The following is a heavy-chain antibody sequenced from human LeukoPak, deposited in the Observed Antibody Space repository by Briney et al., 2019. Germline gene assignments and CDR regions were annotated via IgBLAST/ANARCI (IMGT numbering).Heavy chain of an antibody. D-gene: IGHD2-15*01. Sequence: GGSLRLSCAASGFTFSSYSMNWVRQAPGKGLEWVSSISSSSSYIYYADSVKGRFTISRDNAKNSLYLQMNSLRAEDTAVYYCATDFMDSGYCSGGTCYGAFHIWGQGTVVTVSS. CDR3: ATDFMDSGYCSGGTCYGAFHI. CDR2: ISSSSSYI. V-gene: IGHV3-21*01. J-gene: IGHJ3*02. CDR1: GFTFSSYS.